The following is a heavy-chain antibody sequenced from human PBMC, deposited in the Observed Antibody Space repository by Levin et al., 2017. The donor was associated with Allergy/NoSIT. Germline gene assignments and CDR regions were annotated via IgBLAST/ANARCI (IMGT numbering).Heavy chain of an antibody. Sequence: GGSLRLSCAASGFSFRAYTMSWVRQAPGKGLEWVSNICNSDGSTHYADSVKGRFTISRDNSKNTLYLQMDSLRAEDTAIYYCAKQSGSTCYSAVDSWGQGTLVTVSS. D-gene: IGHD2-15*01. CDR1: GFSFRAYT. CDR3: AKQSGSTCYSAVDS. CDR2: ICNSDGST. J-gene: IGHJ4*02. V-gene: IGHV3-23*01.